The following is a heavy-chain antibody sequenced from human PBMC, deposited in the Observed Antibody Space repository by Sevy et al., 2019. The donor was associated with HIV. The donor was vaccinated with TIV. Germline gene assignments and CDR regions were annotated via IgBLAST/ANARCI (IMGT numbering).Heavy chain of an antibody. V-gene: IGHV3-15*01. CDR3: TTDSSSWYSHGMDL. D-gene: IGHD6-13*01. CDR1: GFTFSNAW. CDR2: IKSKTDGGTT. Sequence: GGSLRLSCAASGFTFSNAWMSWVRQAPGKGLEWVGRIKSKTDGGTTDYAAPVKGRFTISRDDSKNTLYLQMNSLKTEDIAVYYCTTDSSSWYSHGMDLWGQGTTVTVSS. J-gene: IGHJ6*02.